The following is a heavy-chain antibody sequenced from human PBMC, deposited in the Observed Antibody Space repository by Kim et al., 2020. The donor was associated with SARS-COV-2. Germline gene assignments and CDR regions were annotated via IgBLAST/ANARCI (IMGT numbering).Heavy chain of an antibody. CDR3: ARLAAAVPRWFDP. V-gene: IGHV5-51*01. Sequence: GPPCQGQVTISADKSISTAYLQWSSLKASDTAMYYCARLAAAVPRWFDPWGQGTLVTVSS. D-gene: IGHD6-13*01. J-gene: IGHJ5*02.